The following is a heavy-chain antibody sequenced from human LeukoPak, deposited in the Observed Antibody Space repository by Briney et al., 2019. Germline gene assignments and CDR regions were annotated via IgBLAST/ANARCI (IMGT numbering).Heavy chain of an antibody. CDR3: SRSHDYGGLYFYYYMDV. D-gene: IGHD4-23*01. J-gene: IGHJ6*03. Sequence: SETLSLTCTVSGGSISSRSYYWGWIRQTPGKGLEWIGHLDSSGSTYYNPSLKSRVTTSVGTSKNQFSLNLRSVTAADTAIYFCSRSHDYGGLYFYYYMDVWGKGTTVTVSS. CDR2: LDSSGST. V-gene: IGHV4-39*01. CDR1: GGSISSRSYY.